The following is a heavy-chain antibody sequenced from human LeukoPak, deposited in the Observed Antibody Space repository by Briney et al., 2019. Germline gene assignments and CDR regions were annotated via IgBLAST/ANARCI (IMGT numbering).Heavy chain of an antibody. J-gene: IGHJ4*02. Sequence: GGALRLSCASSGFTFSRYWMSWVRQAPGKGLEWVANINQYGSEKYYVDSVKGRFTISRDNAKNSLYLQMNSLRAEDTAVYYCARIIAVAGFDYWGQGTLVTVSS. V-gene: IGHV3-7*03. CDR3: ARIIAVAGFDY. CDR1: GFTFSRYW. D-gene: IGHD6-19*01. CDR2: INQYGSEK.